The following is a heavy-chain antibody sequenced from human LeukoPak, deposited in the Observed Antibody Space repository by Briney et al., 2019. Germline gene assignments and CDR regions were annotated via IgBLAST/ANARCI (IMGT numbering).Heavy chain of an antibody. V-gene: IGHV3-30*03. Sequence: GRSLRLSCAGSGFSFDNYAIHWVRQAPGKGLDWVAGVTYDGSREFYADSVKGRFTISRDNSRNTLYLQMNSLTDEDTALYYCATDGYDFDHWGQGTLVSVSP. CDR2: VTYDGSRE. CDR1: GFSFDNYA. D-gene: IGHD5-24*01. CDR3: ATDGYDFDH. J-gene: IGHJ4*02.